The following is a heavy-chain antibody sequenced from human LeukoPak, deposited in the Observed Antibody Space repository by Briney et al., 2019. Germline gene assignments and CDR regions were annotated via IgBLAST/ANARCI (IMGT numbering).Heavy chain of an antibody. CDR1: GYTFTSYA. D-gene: IGHD6-13*01. CDR3: AREGIAAAAPFDY. Sequence: ASVKVSCKGSGYTFTSYAMHWVRQAPGQRLEGVGWINAGNGNTKYSQKFQGRVTITRDTSASTAYMELSSLRSEDTAVYYCAREGIAAAAPFDYWGQGTLVTVSS. CDR2: INAGNGNT. J-gene: IGHJ4*02. V-gene: IGHV1-3*01.